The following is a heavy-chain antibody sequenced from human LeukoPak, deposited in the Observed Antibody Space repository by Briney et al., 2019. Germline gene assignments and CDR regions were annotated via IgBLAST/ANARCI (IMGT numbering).Heavy chain of an antibody. V-gene: IGHV3-7*01. CDR2: IKQDGSEK. D-gene: IGHD1-7*01. Sequence: GGSLRLSCAASGFTFSSYWMSWVRQAPGKGLEWVANIKQDGSEKYYVDSVKGRFTISRDNAKNSLYLQMNSLRAEDTAVYFCARESLVSGTTRGHYYYYGMDVWGQGTTVTVSS. CDR1: GFTFSSYW. J-gene: IGHJ6*02. CDR3: ARESLVSGTTRGHYYYYGMDV.